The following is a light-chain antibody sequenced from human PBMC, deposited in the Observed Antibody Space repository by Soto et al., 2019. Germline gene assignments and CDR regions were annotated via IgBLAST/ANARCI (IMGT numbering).Light chain of an antibody. V-gene: IGKV1-5*03. Sequence: DIQMTQCPSTLSASVGGRFTIACRASQSVNRWLAWYQQKPGGAPKLLISKTSVLENGVPSRFSGSGFGTEFTLTISSLQPEDFATYYCQQFQAFSTFGPGTKVDIK. CDR2: KTS. CDR1: QSVNRW. J-gene: IGKJ1*01. CDR3: QQFQAFST.